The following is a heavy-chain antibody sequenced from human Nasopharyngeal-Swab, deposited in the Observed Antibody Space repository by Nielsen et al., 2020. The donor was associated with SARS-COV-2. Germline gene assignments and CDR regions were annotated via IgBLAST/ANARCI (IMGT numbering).Heavy chain of an antibody. Sequence: GGSLRLSCAASGFTFSSYDMHWVRQATGKGLEWVSAIGTAGDTYYPGSVKGRFTISRENAKNSLYLQMNSLRAGDTAVYYCARAHYGGTYYYYGMDVWAKGPRSPSP. V-gene: IGHV3-13*01. CDR2: IGTAGDT. D-gene: IGHD4-23*01. CDR1: GFTFSSYD. CDR3: ARAHYGGTYYYYGMDV. J-gene: IGHJ6*02.